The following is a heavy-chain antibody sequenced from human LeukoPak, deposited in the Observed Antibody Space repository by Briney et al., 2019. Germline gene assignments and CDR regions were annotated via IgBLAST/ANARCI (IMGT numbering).Heavy chain of an antibody. CDR1: GYTFTSYG. Sequence: ASVKVSCKASGYTFTSYGISWVRQATGQGLEWMGWISAYNGNTNYAQKLQGRVTMTTDTSTSTAYMELRSLRSDDTAVYYCARDKPLGDSSGYYPDYWGQGTLVTFSS. CDR2: ISAYNGNT. CDR3: ARDKPLGDSSGYYPDY. D-gene: IGHD3-22*01. J-gene: IGHJ4*02. V-gene: IGHV1-18*01.